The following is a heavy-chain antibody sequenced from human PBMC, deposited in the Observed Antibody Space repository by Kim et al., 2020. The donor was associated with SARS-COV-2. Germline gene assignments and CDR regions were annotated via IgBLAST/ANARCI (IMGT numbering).Heavy chain of an antibody. D-gene: IGHD3-16*01. CDR2: STI. V-gene: IGHV3-48*02. J-gene: IGHJ4*02. Sequence: STISTPDTVKGRFTISRDKAKNSLYLQMNSLRDEDTAVYYCARVRGGANDYWGQGTLVTVSS. CDR3: ARVRGGANDY.